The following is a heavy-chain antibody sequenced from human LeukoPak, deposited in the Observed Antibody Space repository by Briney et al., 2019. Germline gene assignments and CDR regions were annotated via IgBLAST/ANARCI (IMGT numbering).Heavy chain of an antibody. D-gene: IGHD4-23*01. CDR3: ARTTTVVTRFDY. V-gene: IGHV1-46*01. J-gene: IGHJ4*02. Sequence: KFQGRVTMTRDMSTSTVYMELSSLRSEDTAVYYCARTTTVVTRFDYWGQGTLVTVSS.